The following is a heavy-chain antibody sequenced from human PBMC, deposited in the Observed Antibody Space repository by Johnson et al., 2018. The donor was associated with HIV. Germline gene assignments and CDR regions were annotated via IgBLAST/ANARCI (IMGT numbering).Heavy chain of an antibody. Sequence: QVQLVESGGGVVQPGGSLRLSCAASGFTFSNYGMHWVRQAPGKGLEWVAFIRYDGTNKYYVDSVKGRFTISRDNSKDTLYLQMNSLRAEDTAVYYCTKGFRAAAGTGDAFDIWGQGTMVTVSS. CDR3: TKGFRAAAGTGDAFDI. V-gene: IGHV3-30*02. CDR1: GFTFSNYG. D-gene: IGHD6-13*01. CDR2: IRYDGTNK. J-gene: IGHJ3*02.